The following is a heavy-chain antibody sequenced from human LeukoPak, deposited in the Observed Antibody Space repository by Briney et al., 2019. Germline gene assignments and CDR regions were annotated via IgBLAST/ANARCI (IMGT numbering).Heavy chain of an antibody. V-gene: IGHV3-30*02. CDR2: IRYDGSNK. J-gene: IGHJ4*02. CDR3: ANGMSPNMVRGAQLPLFY. CDR1: GFTFSSYG. D-gene: IGHD3-10*01. Sequence: PGGSLRLSCAASGFTFSSYGMHWVRQAPGKGLEWVAFIRYDGSNKYYADSVKGRFTISRDNSENTLYLQMNSLRTEDTAVYYCANGMSPNMVRGAQLPLFYWGQGTLVTVSS.